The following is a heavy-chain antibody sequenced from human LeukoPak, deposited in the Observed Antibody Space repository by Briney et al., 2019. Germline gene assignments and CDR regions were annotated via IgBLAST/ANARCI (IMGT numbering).Heavy chain of an antibody. CDR3: ARAATRLNWFDP. CDR2: INHSGST. J-gene: IGHJ5*02. CDR1: GGSIRSSYYY. V-gene: IGHV4-39*07. Sequence: SETLSLTCTVSGGSIRSSYYYWGWIRQPPGKGLEWIGEINHSGSTNYNPSLKSRVTISVDTSKNQFSLKLSSVTAADTAVYYCARAATRLNWFDPWGQGTLVTVSS.